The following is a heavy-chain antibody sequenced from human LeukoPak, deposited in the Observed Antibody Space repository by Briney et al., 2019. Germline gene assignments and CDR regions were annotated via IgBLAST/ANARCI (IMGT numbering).Heavy chain of an antibody. CDR3: ARHTTVGGSLRFDY. D-gene: IGHD4-23*01. J-gene: IGHJ4*02. V-gene: IGHV5-51*01. CDR2: ICPGDSDT. CDR1: GYGFSSYW. Sequence: GESLKISCKGSGYGFSSYWIGWVRQMPGKGLEYMGIICPGDSDTRYSQSFQGQVTISADKSITTAYLQWSSLRASDTAMYYCARHTTVGGSLRFDYWGQGTLVSVSS.